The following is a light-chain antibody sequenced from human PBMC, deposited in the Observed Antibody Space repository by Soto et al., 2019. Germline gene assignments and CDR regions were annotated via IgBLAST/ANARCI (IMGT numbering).Light chain of an antibody. CDR3: SLYTSSSNVV. J-gene: IGLJ2*01. V-gene: IGLV2-14*01. CDR1: SSDVGGYNY. CDR2: DVS. Sequence: QSVLTQPASVSGSPGQSITISCTGTSSDVGGYNYVSWYQQHPGKAPKLMIYDVSNRPSGVSNRFSGSKSGNTASLTISWLQAEDEADYYCSLYTSSSNVVFGGGTKLTFL.